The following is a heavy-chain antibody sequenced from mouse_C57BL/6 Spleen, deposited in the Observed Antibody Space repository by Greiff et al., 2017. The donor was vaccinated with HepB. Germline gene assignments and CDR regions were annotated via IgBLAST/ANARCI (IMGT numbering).Heavy chain of an antibody. D-gene: IGHD1-1*01. CDR1: GYAFSSSW. Sequence: VKLVESGPELVKPGASVKISCKASGYAFSSSWMNWVKQRPGKGLEWIGRIYPGDGDTNYNGKFKGKATLTADKSSSTAYMQLSSLTSEDSAVYFCARSITTVVATDYAMDYWGQGTSVTVSS. CDR2: IYPGDGDT. J-gene: IGHJ4*01. V-gene: IGHV1-82*01. CDR3: ARSITTVVATDYAMDY.